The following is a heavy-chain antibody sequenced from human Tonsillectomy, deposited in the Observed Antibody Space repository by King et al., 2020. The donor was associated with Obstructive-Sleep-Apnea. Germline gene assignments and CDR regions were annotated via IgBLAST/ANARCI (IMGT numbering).Heavy chain of an antibody. CDR1: GGSISSYY. CDR2: IYYSGST. D-gene: IGHD6-13*01. Sequence: QLQESGPGLVKPSETLSLTCTVSGGSISSYYWSWIRQPPGKGLEWVGYIYYSGSTNYNPSLKSRVTISVDTSKNQFSLKLSSVTAADTAVYYCARDSSSFPFDYWGQGTLVTVSS. V-gene: IGHV4-59*01. J-gene: IGHJ4*02. CDR3: ARDSSSFPFDY.